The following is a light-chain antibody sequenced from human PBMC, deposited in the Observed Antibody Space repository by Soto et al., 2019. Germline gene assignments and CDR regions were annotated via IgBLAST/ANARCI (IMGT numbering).Light chain of an antibody. CDR3: QQYYSYFIT. CDR1: QSVSSW. Sequence: DIQMTQSPSTLSASVGDRVTITCRASQSVSSWLAWYQQKPGQAPKLLIFDVSSLESGAPSRFSGSGSGTEFTLTISSLQPDDFATYYCQQYYSYFITFGQGTRLEIK. CDR2: DVS. V-gene: IGKV1-5*01. J-gene: IGKJ5*01.